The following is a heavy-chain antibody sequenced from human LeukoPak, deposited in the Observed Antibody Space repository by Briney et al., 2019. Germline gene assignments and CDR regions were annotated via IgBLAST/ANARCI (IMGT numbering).Heavy chain of an antibody. J-gene: IGHJ4*02. V-gene: IGHV3-74*01. CDR1: GFTFSSYW. CDR3: ARVAGYLYYFDY. CDR2: INSDGSST. Sequence: PGGSLRLSCAASGFTFSSYWMHWVRQAPGKGLVWVSRINSDGSSTSYADSVKGRFTISRDNAKNSLYLQMNSLRAEDTAVYYCARVAGYLYYFDYWGQGTLVTVSS. D-gene: IGHD5-18*01.